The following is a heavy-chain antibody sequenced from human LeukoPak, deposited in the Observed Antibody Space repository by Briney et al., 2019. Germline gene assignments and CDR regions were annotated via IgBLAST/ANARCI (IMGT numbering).Heavy chain of an antibody. CDR1: GGSISSSSYY. CDR3: ASSYGSGSYYKRYFDY. CDR2: IYYSGST. V-gene: IGHV4-39*01. D-gene: IGHD3-10*01. J-gene: IGHJ4*02. Sequence: SETLSLTCTVSGGSISSSSYYWGWIRQPPGKGLEWIGSIYYSGSTYYNPSLKSRVTISVDTSKNQFSLKLSSVTAADTAVYYCASSYGSGSYYKRYFDYWDQGTLVTVSS.